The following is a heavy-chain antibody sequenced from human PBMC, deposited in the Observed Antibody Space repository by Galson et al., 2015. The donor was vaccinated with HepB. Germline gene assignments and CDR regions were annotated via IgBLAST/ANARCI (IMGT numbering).Heavy chain of an antibody. J-gene: IGHJ6*03. Sequence: VKVSCKVSGYTFTDYYMHWVQQAPGKGLEWMGLVDPEDGEAIYAEKFQGRVTITADTSTDTAYMELSSLRSEDTAVYYCATDKFHLGPIAANYYYYMDVWGKGTTVTVSS. CDR2: VDPEDGEA. V-gene: IGHV1-69-2*01. D-gene: IGHD6-13*01. CDR3: ATDKFHLGPIAANYYYYMDV. CDR1: GYTFTDYY.